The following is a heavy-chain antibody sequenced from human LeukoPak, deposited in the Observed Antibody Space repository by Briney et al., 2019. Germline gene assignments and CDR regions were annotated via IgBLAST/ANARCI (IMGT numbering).Heavy chain of an antibody. CDR3: AKDVLIVVVDGGYFDY. J-gene: IGHJ4*02. CDR1: GFTFSSYE. Sequence: PGGSLRLSCAASGFTFSSYEMTWVRQAPGKGLEWVSYISSGADSTDYADSVKGRFTISRDNAKNSLYLQMNSLRAEDTAVYYCAKDVLIVVVDGGYFDYWGQGTLVTVSS. D-gene: IGHD3-22*01. V-gene: IGHV3-48*03. CDR2: ISSGADST.